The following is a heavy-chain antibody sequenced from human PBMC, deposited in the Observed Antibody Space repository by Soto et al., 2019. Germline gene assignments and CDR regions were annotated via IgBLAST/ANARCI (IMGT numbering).Heavy chain of an antibody. V-gene: IGHV3-48*02. CDR2: ISRSSTGI. Sequence: EVQLVESGGGLVQPGGSLRLSCAASGFTFSLYSMSWVRQAPGKGLEWVSYISRSSTGIHYADSVKGRFTTSRADATTSMHLQMHSLRDGDTAVYSCARAVTWALDVWGPGTTVSISS. D-gene: IGHD3-10*01. CDR3: ARAVTWALDV. J-gene: IGHJ6*02. CDR1: GFTFSLYS.